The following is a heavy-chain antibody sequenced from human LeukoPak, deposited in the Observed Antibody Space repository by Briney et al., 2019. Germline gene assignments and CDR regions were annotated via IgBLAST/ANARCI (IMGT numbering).Heavy chain of an antibody. CDR3: ARVKSSSWCGPLDY. CDR1: GFTFSSYA. J-gene: IGHJ4*02. CDR2: ISSNGGST. V-gene: IGHV3-64*01. D-gene: IGHD6-13*01. Sequence: GGTLRLSCAASGFTFSSYAMHWVRQAPGKGLEYVSAISSNGGSTYYANSVKGRFTISRDNSKNTLYLQMGSLRAEDMAVYYCARVKSSSWCGPLDYWGQGTLVTVSS.